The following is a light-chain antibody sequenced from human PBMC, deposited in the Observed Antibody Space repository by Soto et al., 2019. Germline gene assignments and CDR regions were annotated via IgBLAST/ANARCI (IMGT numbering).Light chain of an antibody. CDR1: QSISNW. CDR2: KAS. V-gene: IGKV1-5*03. J-gene: IGKJ1*01. CDR3: QQFGSSPWT. Sequence: DIQMTQSPSTLSASVGDRVTIACRASQSISNWLAWYQQRPGKAPKLLIYKASNLESGVPSRFSGSGSGTEFTLTISRLAPEDFAVYYCQQFGSSPWTFGQGTKVDI.